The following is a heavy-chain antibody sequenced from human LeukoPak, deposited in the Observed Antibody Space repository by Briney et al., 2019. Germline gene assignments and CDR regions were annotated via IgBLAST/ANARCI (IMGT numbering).Heavy chain of an antibody. D-gene: IGHD5-12*01. V-gene: IGHV3-21*01. J-gene: IGHJ3*02. CDR3: ARPRGYSDDDAFDI. CDR1: GFTFSDYS. Sequence: PGGSLRPSCAASGFTFSDYSMNWVRQGPGKGLEWVSYISSRSSYVYNADSVKGRFTISRDNAKNSLYLQMNSLRAEDTAVYYCARPRGYSDDDAFDIWGQGTMVTVSS. CDR2: ISSRSSYV.